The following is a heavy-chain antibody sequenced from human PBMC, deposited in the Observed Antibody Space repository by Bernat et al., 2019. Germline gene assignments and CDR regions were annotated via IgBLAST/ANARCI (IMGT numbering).Heavy chain of an antibody. V-gene: IGHV3-33*01. CDR3: ARDSRQMQNQLGY. Sequence: QVQLVESGGGVVQPGRSLRLSCAASGFTFSSYGMHWVRQAPGKGLEWVAVIWYDGSNKYYADSVKGRFTISRDNSKNTLYLQMNSLRAEDTAVYYCARDSRQMQNQLGYWGQGTLVTVSS. CDR2: IWYDGSNK. CDR1: GFTFSSYG. J-gene: IGHJ4*02.